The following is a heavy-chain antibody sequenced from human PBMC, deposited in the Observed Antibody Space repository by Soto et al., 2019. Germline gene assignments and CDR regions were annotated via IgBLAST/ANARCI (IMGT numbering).Heavy chain of an antibody. J-gene: IGHJ4*02. Sequence: VQLVQSGAEVKKHGASVKVSCKASGYTFTSYAMPWVRQAPGQRLEWMEWINAGHGNTKYSQKFQGRVTITRDTSASTAYMELSSLRSEATAVYYCARGLRGIALAGTVDYWGQGTLVTVSS. CDR3: ARGLRGIALAGTVDY. V-gene: IGHV1-3*01. D-gene: IGHD6-19*01. CDR2: INAGHGNT. CDR1: GYTFTSYA.